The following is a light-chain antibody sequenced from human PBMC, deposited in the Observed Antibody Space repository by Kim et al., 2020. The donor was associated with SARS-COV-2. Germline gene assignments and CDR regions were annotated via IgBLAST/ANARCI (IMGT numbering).Light chain of an antibody. Sequence: GRMVTISGPERVASNASNSVNWYLQLPGTAPKMLIYANNHRPSGVPDRFSGSRSGTSASLAISGLQSEDEADYYCAAWDDILNGVLFGGGTQLTVL. CDR2: ANN. V-gene: IGLV1-44*01. CDR1: VASNASNS. CDR3: AAWDDILNGVL. J-gene: IGLJ2*01.